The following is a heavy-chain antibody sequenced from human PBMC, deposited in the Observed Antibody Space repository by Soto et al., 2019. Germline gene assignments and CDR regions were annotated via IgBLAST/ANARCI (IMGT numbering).Heavy chain of an antibody. CDR1: GFTFSSYW. D-gene: IGHD2-8*02. J-gene: IGHJ5*02. CDR3: SRGVGGLVDTSFDP. V-gene: IGHV3-74*01. CDR2: INSDGSST. Sequence: EVQLVESGGGLVQPGGSLRLSCAASGFTFSSYWMHWVRQTPGKGLVWVSRINSDGSSTNYADSVKGRFTISSDTAKNTRYLRMNSLSAEDTAVYYCSRGVGGLVDTSFDPWGQGTLVTVSS.